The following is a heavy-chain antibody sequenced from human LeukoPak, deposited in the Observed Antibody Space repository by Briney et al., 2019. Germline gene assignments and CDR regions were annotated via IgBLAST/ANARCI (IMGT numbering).Heavy chain of an antibody. V-gene: IGHV3-11*06. Sequence: GGSLRLSCAASGFIFSDYYMSWIRQAPGKGLEWVSYISGSSRIYTNYADSVKGRFTISRDNAKNSLYLQMNSLRAEDTAVYYCATDTHRRYFDWLPKYWGQGTLVTVSS. D-gene: IGHD3-9*01. J-gene: IGHJ4*02. CDR1: GFIFSDYY. CDR3: ATDTHRRYFDWLPKY. CDR2: ISGSSRIYT.